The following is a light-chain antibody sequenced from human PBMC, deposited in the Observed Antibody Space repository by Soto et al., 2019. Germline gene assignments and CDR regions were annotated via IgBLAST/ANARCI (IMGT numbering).Light chain of an antibody. CDR2: GNS. CDR3: QSYDSSLSVV. J-gene: IGLJ2*01. V-gene: IGLV1-40*01. CDR1: SSNIGAGYD. Sequence: QSVLTQPPSVSGAPGQRVTISCTGSSSNIGAGYDVHWYQQLPGTAPKRLMYGNSNRPSGVPDRFSGSKSGTSASLAITGLQAEDEADYYCQSYDSSLSVVFGGRTQLTVL.